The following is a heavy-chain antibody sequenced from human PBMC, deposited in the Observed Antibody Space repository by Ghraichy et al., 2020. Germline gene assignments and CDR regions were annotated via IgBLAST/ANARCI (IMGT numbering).Heavy chain of an antibody. CDR3: ARDPPYYYDSSGYYYNYYYYGMDV. D-gene: IGHD3-22*01. CDR1: GGSISSYY. V-gene: IGHV4-4*07. Sequence: GSLSLTCTVSGGSISSYYWSWIRQPAGKGLEWIGRIYTSGSTNYNPSLKSRVTMSVDTSKNQFSLKLSSVTAADTAVYYCARDPPYYYDSSGYYYNYYYYGMDVWGQGTTVTVSS. J-gene: IGHJ6*02. CDR2: IYTSGST.